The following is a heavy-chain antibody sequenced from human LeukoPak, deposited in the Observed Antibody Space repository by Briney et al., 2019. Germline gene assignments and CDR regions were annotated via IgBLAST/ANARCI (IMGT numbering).Heavy chain of an antibody. J-gene: IGHJ1*01. CDR3: ARVVAAAGTVEYFQH. CDR1: GGSFSGYY. D-gene: IGHD6-13*01. CDR2: INHSGST. Sequence: PSETLSLTCAVYGGSFSGYYWSWIRQPPGKGLEWIGEINHSGSTNYNPSLKSRVTISVDTSKNQFSLKLSSVTAADTAVYYCARVVAAAGTVEYFQHWGQGTLVTVSS. V-gene: IGHV4-34*01.